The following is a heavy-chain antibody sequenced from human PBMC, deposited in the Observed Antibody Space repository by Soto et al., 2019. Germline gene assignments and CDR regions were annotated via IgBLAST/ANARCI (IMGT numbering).Heavy chain of an antibody. V-gene: IGHV1-46*01. D-gene: IGHD2-15*01. CDR3: VRVYCSGGSCYSVDY. CDR1: GYTFTSYY. CDR2: INPSGGST. J-gene: IGHJ4*02. Sequence: QVQLVQSGGEVKKPGASVKVSCKASGYTFTSYYMHWVRQAPGQGLEWMGIINPSGGSTSYAQKFQGRVTMTRDTSTSTVYMELSSLRSEDTAVYYCVRVYCSGGSCYSVDYWGQGTLVTVSS.